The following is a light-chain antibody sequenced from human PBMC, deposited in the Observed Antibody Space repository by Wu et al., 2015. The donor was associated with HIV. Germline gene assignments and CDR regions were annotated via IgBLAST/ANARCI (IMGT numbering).Light chain of an antibody. CDR1: QSVSSSY. V-gene: IGKV3-20*01. CDR2: GAS. Sequence: EIVLTQSPGTLSLSPGERATLSCRASQSVSSSYVAWYLQKPGQAPRLLIYGASSRATGIPDRFRGSGSGTDFTLTISRLEPEDFAVYYCQQYGSSPYSFGQGTKPEIK. J-gene: IGKJ2*03. CDR3: QQYGSSPYS.